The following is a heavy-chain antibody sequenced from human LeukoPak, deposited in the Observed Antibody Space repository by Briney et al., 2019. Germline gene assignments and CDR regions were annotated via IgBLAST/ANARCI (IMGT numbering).Heavy chain of an antibody. D-gene: IGHD3-10*01. CDR3: VRITSPGY. J-gene: IGHJ4*02. Sequence: SETLSLTCTVSGGSISSSSYFWGWIRQPPGKGLEWIGSIYYSGSTYYNPSLKSRVTISVDTSNNQLSLMLSSVTAADTAVYYCVRITSPGYWGQGTLVTVSS. V-gene: IGHV4-39*01. CDR1: GGSISSSSYF. CDR2: IYYSGST.